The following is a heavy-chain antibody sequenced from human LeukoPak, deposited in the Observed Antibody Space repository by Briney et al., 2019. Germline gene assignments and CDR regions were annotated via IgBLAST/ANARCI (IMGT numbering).Heavy chain of an antibody. D-gene: IGHD3-3*01. V-gene: IGHV4-59*01. CDR1: GGSISSYY. J-gene: IGHJ5*02. Sequence: PSETLSLTCTVSGGSISSYYWSWIRQPPGKGLEWIGYIYYSGSTNYNPSLKSRVTISVDTSKNQFSLKLSSVTAADTAVYYCARGGAITIFGVVIINWFDPWGQGTLVTASS. CDR3: ARGGAITIFGVVIINWFDP. CDR2: IYYSGST.